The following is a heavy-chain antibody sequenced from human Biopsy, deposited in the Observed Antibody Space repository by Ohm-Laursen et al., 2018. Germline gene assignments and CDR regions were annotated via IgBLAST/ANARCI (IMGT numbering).Heavy chain of an antibody. V-gene: IGHV4-59*01. CDR2: IYYSGST. CDR1: GDSITRSY. D-gene: IGHD5-12*01. Sequence: TLSLTCTLSGDSITRSYWSWIRQSPGRGLEWIAYIYYSGSTDYNPSLKSRVTISLDTSKNQFSLKLSSVTAADTAIYYCAREAIGVATAFDIWGQGTMVTVSS. J-gene: IGHJ3*02. CDR3: AREAIGVATAFDI.